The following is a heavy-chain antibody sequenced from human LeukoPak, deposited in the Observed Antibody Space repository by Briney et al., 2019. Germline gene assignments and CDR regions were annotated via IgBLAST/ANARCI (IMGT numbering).Heavy chain of an antibody. V-gene: IGHV3-74*01. D-gene: IGHD2-2*01. CDR1: GFTFSSYW. CDR3: TRAARSGCSATSCNSWFDP. Sequence: GGSLRLSCAASGFTFSSYWMCWVRQAPGKGLVWVSRVNSDGTNTGYADSVKGRFTISRDNAKNTLYLQMNSLRAEDTAVYYCTRAARSGCSATSCNSWFDPWGQGTLVTVSS. CDR2: VNSDGTNT. J-gene: IGHJ5*02.